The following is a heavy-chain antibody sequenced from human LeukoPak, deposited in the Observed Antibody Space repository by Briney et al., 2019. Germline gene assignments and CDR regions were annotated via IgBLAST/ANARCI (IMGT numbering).Heavy chain of an antibody. V-gene: IGHV4-4*02. CDR3: ARGHRSGYVWGSYRSRFDY. J-gene: IGHJ4*02. CDR2: IYHSGST. Sequence: TSGTLSLTWAVSGGSISSSNWWSWVRQPPGKGLEWIGEIYHSGSTNYNPSLKSRVTISVDTSKNQFSLKLSSVTAADTAVYYCARGHRSGYVWGSYRSRFDYWGQGTLVTVSS. CDR1: GGSISSSNW. D-gene: IGHD3-16*02.